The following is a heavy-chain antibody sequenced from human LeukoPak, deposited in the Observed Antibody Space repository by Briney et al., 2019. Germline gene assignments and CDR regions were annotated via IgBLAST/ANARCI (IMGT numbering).Heavy chain of an antibody. CDR3: ASSSFSSSWSHYMDV. D-gene: IGHD6-13*01. V-gene: IGHV1-8*01. Sequence: ASVKVSCKASGYTFTSYNINWVRQATGQGPEWMGWMNSNSGDTGYAQKFQGRVTMTRNTAISTAYMELSSLRSEDTAVYYCASSSFSSSWSHYMDVWGKGTTVTISS. CDR1: GYTFTSYN. CDR2: MNSNSGDT. J-gene: IGHJ6*03.